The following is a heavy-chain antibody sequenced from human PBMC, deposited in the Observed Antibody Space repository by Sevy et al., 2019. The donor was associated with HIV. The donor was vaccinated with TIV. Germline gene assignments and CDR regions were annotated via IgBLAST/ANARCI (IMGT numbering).Heavy chain of an antibody. J-gene: IGHJ6*02. V-gene: IGHV3-30*04. Sequence: GGSLRLSCAASGFTSSRYGLHWVRQAPGKGLEWMSGISNDGSKTDYADAVRGRFITSSDNSNNTLHLQMSNLSPEDTAVYHCARCSGSYCFYYGMDVWGQGTTVTVSS. CDR3: ARCSGSYCFYYGMDV. CDR2: ISNDGSKT. D-gene: IGHD3-22*01. CDR1: GFTSSRYG.